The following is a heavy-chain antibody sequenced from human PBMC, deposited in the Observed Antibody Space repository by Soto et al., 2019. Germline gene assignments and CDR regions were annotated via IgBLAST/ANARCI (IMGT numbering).Heavy chain of an antibody. CDR3: AKDLTSRIQTLYYGSAMDV. CDR1: GLNFDDYG. J-gene: IGHJ6*02. D-gene: IGHD2-8*01. V-gene: IGHV3-9*01. Sequence: PGGSLRLSCVASGLNFDDYGMHWVRQSPGKGLEWVSGISWKSGSVGYAASAKGRFTISRDNAKKSLYLQMNSLRPEDTALYYCAKDLTSRIQTLYYGSAMDVWGQGTTVTVSS. CDR2: ISWKSGSV.